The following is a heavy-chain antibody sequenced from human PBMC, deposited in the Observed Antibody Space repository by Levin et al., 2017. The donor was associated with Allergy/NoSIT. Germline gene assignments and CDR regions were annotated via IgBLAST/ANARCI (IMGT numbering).Heavy chain of an antibody. V-gene: IGHV3-9*01. J-gene: IGHJ4*02. CDR1: GFTFDDYA. CDR2: ISWNSGSI. D-gene: IGHD3-22*01. CDR3: AKGQITMIVGLVDY. Sequence: GGSLRLSCAASGFTFDDYAMHWVRQAPGKGLEWVSGISWNSGSIGYADSVKGRFTISRDNAKNSLYLQMNSLRAEDTALYYCAKGQITMIVGLVDYWGQGTLVTVSS.